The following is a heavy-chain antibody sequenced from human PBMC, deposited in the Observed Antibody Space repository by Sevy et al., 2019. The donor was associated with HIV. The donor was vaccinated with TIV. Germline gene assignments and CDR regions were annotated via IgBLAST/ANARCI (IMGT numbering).Heavy chain of an antibody. CDR2: IYYSGST. D-gene: IGHD3-22*01. V-gene: IGHV4-61*01. J-gene: IGHJ4*02. CDR1: GGSVSSGNYY. Sequence: SETLSLTCTVSGGSVSSGNYYWSWIRQPPGKGLEWIGYIYYSGSTNYNPSLKSRFTISVDTSKNQFSLKLSSVTAADTAGYYCARENYYDSSGYPNYFDYWGQGTLVTVSS. CDR3: ARENYYDSSGYPNYFDY.